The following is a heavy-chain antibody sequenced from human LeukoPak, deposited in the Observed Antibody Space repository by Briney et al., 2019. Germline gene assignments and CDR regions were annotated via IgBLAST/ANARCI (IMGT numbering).Heavy chain of an antibody. V-gene: IGHV1-69*13. Sequence: SGRVSCKASGGTCSSYAISWVRQATGQWLEWMGGIIPIFGIANYAQKFRGRVTITADESTSTAYMELSSLRSEDTAVYYCALASGSYSYYYCGMDVWGQGTTVTVSS. CDR2: IIPIFGIA. CDR1: GGTCSSYA. D-gene: IGHD1-26*01. J-gene: IGHJ6*02. CDR3: ALASGSYSYYYCGMDV.